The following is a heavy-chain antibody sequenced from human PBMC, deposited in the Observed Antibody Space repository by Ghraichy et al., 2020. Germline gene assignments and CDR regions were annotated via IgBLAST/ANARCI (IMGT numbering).Heavy chain of an antibody. CDR3: AKRPNRVGTYYG. CDR2: VYSVGTT. J-gene: IGHJ4*02. Sequence: LSLTCAASGFTVSNNFMTWVRQAPGKGLEWVSLVYSVGTTYYADSVRGRFTISRDSSKNTVYLKMNSLRAEDTAVYYCAKRPNRVGTYYGWGRGTLVTVSS. D-gene: IGHD5-24*01. V-gene: IGHV3-53*05. CDR1: GFTVSNNF.